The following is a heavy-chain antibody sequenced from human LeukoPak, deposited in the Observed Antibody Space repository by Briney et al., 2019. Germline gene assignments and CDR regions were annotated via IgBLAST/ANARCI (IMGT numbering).Heavy chain of an antibody. CDR1: GGSISSGGYS. V-gene: IGHV4-30-2*01. CDR2: IYHSGST. D-gene: IGHD3-22*01. CDR3: ATVPRDSSGYQLAFDI. Sequence: SETLSLTCAVSGGSISSGGYSWSWIRQPPGKGLEWIGYIYHSGSTYYNPSLKSRVTMSVDKSKNQFSLKLTSVTAADTAVYYCATVPRDSSGYQLAFDIWGQGTMVTVSS. J-gene: IGHJ3*02.